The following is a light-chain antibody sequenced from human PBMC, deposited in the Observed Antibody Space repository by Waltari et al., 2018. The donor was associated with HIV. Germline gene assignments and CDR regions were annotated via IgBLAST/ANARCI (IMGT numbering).Light chain of an antibody. Sequence: QSVLTQPPSVSGAPGPSVPISCTGNSPNLGAGSDVHWYQQLPGIAPKLLIYGDSNRPSGVPDRFSGSKSGTSASLAITGLQAEDEADYYCQSYDSSLSGFWVFGGGTKLTVL. CDR2: GDS. CDR1: SPNLGAGSD. V-gene: IGLV1-40*01. J-gene: IGLJ3*02. CDR3: QSYDSSLSGFWV.